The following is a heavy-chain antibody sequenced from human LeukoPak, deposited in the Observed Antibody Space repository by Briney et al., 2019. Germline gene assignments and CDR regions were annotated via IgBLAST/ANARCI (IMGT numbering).Heavy chain of an antibody. Sequence: SETLSLTCTVSGVSVSSGSYYWRWIRQPPGKGLEWIGYIYYSGSTNYNPSLKSRVTISVDTSKNQFSLKLSSVTAADTAVYYCARVGSGSYFDYWGQGTLVTVSS. CDR3: ARVGSGSYFDY. CDR2: IYYSGST. J-gene: IGHJ4*02. D-gene: IGHD1-26*01. CDR1: GVSVSSGSYY. V-gene: IGHV4-61*01.